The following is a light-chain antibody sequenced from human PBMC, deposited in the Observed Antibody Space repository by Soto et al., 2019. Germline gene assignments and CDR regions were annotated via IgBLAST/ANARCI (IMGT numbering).Light chain of an antibody. CDR1: QRVNTSY. CDR2: GAY. J-gene: IGKJ5*01. V-gene: IGKV3-20*01. CDR3: KQYGRLPQII. Sequence: VLAQTPGTLSLSPGERATLSCTASQRVNTSYLAWYQPQPGHAPRLLIYGAYTRATGIPDRCRGNGFGEDLTLIISILEGDDFAVSYCKQYGRLPQIIVGQETRLEIK.